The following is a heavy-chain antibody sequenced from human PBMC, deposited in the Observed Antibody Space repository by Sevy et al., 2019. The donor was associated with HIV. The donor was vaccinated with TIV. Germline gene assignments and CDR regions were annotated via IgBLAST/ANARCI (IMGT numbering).Heavy chain of an antibody. CDR3: ARGEVGGSYCEFDY. V-gene: IGHV3-21*01. J-gene: IGHJ4*02. CDR2: ISNSRSYI. D-gene: IGHD1-26*01. CDR1: GFTFSSYS. Sequence: GGSLRLSCAASGFTFSSYSMNWVRQAPGKGLEWVSSISNSRSYIYYADSVKGRFTISRENAKNALYLQMNSLRAEDTAVYYCARGEVGGSYCEFDYWGQGTLVTVSS.